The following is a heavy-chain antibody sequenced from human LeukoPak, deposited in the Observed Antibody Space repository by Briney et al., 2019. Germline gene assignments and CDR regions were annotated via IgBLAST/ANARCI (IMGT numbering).Heavy chain of an antibody. V-gene: IGHV3-21*01. D-gene: IGHD6-13*01. Sequence: SGGSLRLSCAAFGFTFSGYSMNWVRQAPGKGLEWVSSISTTSDYIHYADSLKGRVAISRDNAKNSLYLQMNSLRAEDTAVYYCARGGIYSQGFDYWGQGSLVTVSS. CDR3: ARGGIYSQGFDY. J-gene: IGHJ4*02. CDR2: ISTTSDYI. CDR1: GFTFSGYS.